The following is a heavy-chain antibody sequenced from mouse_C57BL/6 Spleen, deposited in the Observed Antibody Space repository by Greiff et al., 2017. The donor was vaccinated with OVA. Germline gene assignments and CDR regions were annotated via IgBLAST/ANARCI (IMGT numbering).Heavy chain of an antibody. CDR1: GYTFTSYW. J-gene: IGHJ1*03. Sequence: QVQLQQPGAELVMPGASVKLSCKASGYTFTSYWMHWVKQRPGQGLEWIGEIDPSDSYTNYNQKFKGKSTLTVDKSSSTAYMQLSSLTSEDSAVYYCARGPTVVEGYWYFDVWGTGTTVTVSS. CDR3: ARGPTVVEGYWYFDV. CDR2: IDPSDSYT. D-gene: IGHD1-1*01. V-gene: IGHV1-69*01.